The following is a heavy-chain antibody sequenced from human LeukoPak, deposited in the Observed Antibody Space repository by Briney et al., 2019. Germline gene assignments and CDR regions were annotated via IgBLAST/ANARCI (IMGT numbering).Heavy chain of an antibody. CDR1: GGSFSGYY. D-gene: IGHD6-19*01. CDR2: INHSGST. Sequence: SETLSLTCAVYGGSFSGYYWSWIRQPPGKGLEWIGEINHSGSTNYNPSLKSRVTISVDTSKNQFSLKLSSVTAADTAVYYCARGIKRVAGPFDYWGQGTLVTVSS. V-gene: IGHV4-34*01. J-gene: IGHJ4*02. CDR3: ARGIKRVAGPFDY.